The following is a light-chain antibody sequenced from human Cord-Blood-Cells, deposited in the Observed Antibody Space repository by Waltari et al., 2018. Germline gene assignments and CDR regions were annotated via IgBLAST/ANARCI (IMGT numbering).Light chain of an antibody. CDR3: QQYNSYSPYT. CDR1: QSISSW. J-gene: IGKJ2*01. Sequence: DIQMTQSPSTLSASVGDRVTITCRASQSISSWLAGYQQKPGKAPKLVIYKASSLESGVPLRFSGSGSGTEFTLTISSLQPDDFATYYCQQYNSYSPYTFGQGTKLEIK. V-gene: IGKV1-5*03. CDR2: KAS.